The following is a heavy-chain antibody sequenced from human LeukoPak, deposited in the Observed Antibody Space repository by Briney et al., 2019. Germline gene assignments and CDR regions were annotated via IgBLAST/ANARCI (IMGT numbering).Heavy chain of an antibody. CDR2: ISSSSSYI. J-gene: IGHJ4*02. CDR3: AREEPYYYDSSGVGYFDY. Sequence: GGSLRLSCAASGFTFSSYSMNWVRQAPGKGLEWVSSISSSSSYIYYADSVKGRFTISRDNAKNSLYLQMNSLRAEDTAVYYCAREEPYYYDSSGVGYFDYWGQGTLVTVSS. CDR1: GFTFSSYS. D-gene: IGHD3-22*01. V-gene: IGHV3-21*01.